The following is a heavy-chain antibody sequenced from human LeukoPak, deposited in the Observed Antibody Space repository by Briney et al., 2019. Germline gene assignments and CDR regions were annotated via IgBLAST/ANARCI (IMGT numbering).Heavy chain of an antibody. D-gene: IGHD3-10*01. J-gene: IGHJ4*02. CDR1: GFTFSSYG. Sequence: GSLHLSCAPSGFTFSSYGVTGARQAPGKGLEWVAFIKRDGREKYYVDSVKGRFTISRDNAANSLYLQVNSLRAEDTAVYYCARVRGDYYSDYWGRGTLVTVSS. CDR3: ARVRGDYYSDY. V-gene: IGHV3-7*04. CDR2: IKRDGREK.